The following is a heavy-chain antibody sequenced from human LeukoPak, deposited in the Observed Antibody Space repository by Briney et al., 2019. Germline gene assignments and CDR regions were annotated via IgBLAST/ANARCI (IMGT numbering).Heavy chain of an antibody. D-gene: IGHD3-16*02. V-gene: IGHV1-18*01. CDR3: ARDWGSIGVIADY. CDR2: ISSNSDNT. J-gene: IGHJ4*02. CDR1: GYTYTSYG. Sequence: GSVNDTCLATGYTYTSYGIHWVRQAPGQGLEWMGWISSNSDNTNYAQKLQGRVTMTTDTSTSTAYMELRSLRSDDTALYFCARDWGSIGVIADYWGQGTLVTVSS.